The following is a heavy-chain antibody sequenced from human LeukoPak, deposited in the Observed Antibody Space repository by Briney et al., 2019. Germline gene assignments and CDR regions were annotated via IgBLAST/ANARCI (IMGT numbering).Heavy chain of an antibody. D-gene: IGHD6-6*01. CDR3: AAPAAGDSSSYYYYYYMDV. J-gene: IGHJ6*03. Sequence: SVKVSCKASGGTFSSYAISWVRQAPGQGLEWMGGIIPIFGTANYAQKLQGRVTITADESTSTAYMELSSLRSEDTAVYYCAAPAAGDSSSYYYYYYMDVWGKGTTVTVSS. V-gene: IGHV1-69*13. CDR1: GGTFSSYA. CDR2: IIPIFGTA.